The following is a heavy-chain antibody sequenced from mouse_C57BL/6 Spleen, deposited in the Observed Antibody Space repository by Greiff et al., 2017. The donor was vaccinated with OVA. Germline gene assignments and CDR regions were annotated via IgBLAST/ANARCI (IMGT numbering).Heavy chain of an antibody. CDR2: INPSSGYT. Sequence: VQLQQSGAELVRPGASVKMSCKASGYTFTSYTMHWVKQRPGQGLEWIGYINPSSGYTKYNQKFKDKATLTADKSSSTAYMQLSSLTSEDSAVYYCASPYYGSSYWYFDVWGTGTTVTVSS. D-gene: IGHD1-1*01. J-gene: IGHJ1*03. V-gene: IGHV1-4*01. CDR1: GYTFTSYT. CDR3: ASPYYGSSYWYFDV.